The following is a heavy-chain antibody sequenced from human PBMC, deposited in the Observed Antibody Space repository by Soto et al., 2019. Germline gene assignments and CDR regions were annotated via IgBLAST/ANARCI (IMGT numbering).Heavy chain of an antibody. V-gene: IGHV1-69*06. Sequence: SVKVSCKASGGTFSSYAISWVRQAPGQGLEWMGGIIPIFGTANYAQKFQGRVTITADKSTSTAYMELSSLRYEDTAVYYCARVSWREKYGMDVWGQGTKVTVSS. CDR3: ARVSWREKYGMDV. J-gene: IGHJ6*02. CDR2: IIPIFGTA. CDR1: GGTFSSYA.